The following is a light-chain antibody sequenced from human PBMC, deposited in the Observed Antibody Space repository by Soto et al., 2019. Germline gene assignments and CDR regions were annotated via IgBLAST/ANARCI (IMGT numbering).Light chain of an antibody. CDR3: QQYGSSPLT. CDR1: QTVRNNY. J-gene: IGKJ4*02. CDR2: AAS. Sequence: EIVLTPSPGTLSLSPGERATLSCRASQTVRNNYLAWYQQKPGQAPRLLIYAASSRATGIPDRFSGGGSGTDFTLTISRLEAEDFAVYYCQQYGSSPLTFGRGTKVDIK. V-gene: IGKV3-20*01.